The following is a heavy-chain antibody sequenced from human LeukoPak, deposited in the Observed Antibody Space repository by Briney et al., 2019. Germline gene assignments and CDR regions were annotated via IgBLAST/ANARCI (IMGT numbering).Heavy chain of an antibody. Sequence: GGSLRLSCAASGFSFSSYWMHWVRQALGKGLVWVSRLNSDGSSTTYADSVKGRFTISRDNAKNTLYLQMNSLRAEDTAVYYCAKGQAQQWLVSPWNYYYMDVWGKGTTVTIFS. D-gene: IGHD6-19*01. CDR1: GFSFSSYW. CDR3: AKGQAQQWLVSPWNYYYMDV. J-gene: IGHJ6*03. V-gene: IGHV3-74*01. CDR2: LNSDGSST.